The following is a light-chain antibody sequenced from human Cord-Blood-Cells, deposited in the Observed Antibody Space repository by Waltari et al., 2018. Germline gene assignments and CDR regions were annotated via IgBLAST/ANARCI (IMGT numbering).Light chain of an antibody. J-gene: IGLJ1*01. V-gene: IGLV3-1*01. CDR2: QDS. CDR1: QLGDKY. Sequence: SYELTQPPSVSVSPGQTASITCPGDQLGDKYPCWYQQKPGQSPVLVIYQDSKRPSGIPERFSGSNSGNTATLTISGTQAMDEADYYCQAWDSSTAVFGTGTKVTVL. CDR3: QAWDSSTAV.